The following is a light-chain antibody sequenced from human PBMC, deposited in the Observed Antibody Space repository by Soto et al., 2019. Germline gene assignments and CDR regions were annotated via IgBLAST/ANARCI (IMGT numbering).Light chain of an antibody. CDR1: QSVRSN. V-gene: IGKV3-20*01. CDR3: QQYGSSPKT. CDR2: GAS. J-gene: IGKJ1*01. Sequence: EKVMTQSPATLSVSPGERATLSCRASQSVRSNLAWYQQKPGQAPRLLIYGASNRATGIPDRFSGSGSGTDFTLTISRLEPEDFAVYYCQQYGSSPKTFGQGTKVDIK.